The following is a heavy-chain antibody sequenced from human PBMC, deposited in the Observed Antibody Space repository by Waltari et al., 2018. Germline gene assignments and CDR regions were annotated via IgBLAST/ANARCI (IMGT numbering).Heavy chain of an antibody. CDR3: SGEYSYGFYYYMDV. Sequence: GSIYYSGSTYYNPSLKSRVTISVDTSKNQFSLKLSSVTAADTAVYYCSGEYSYGFYYYMDVWGKGTTVTVSS. V-gene: IGHV4-39*01. D-gene: IGHD5-18*01. J-gene: IGHJ6*03. CDR2: IYYSGST.